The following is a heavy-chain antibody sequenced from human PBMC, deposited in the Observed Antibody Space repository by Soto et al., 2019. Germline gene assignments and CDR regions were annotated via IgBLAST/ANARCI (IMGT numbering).Heavy chain of an antibody. CDR3: ARGRWSGGFHIDW. J-gene: IGHJ4*02. V-gene: IGHV3-30*04. D-gene: IGHD3-10*01. CDR1: GFMFSDYA. CDR2: VSYDGSTE. Sequence: QVQLVESGGGVVQPGRSLRLSCAASGFMFSDYAMNWVRQAPGKGPEWVSIVSYDGSTEHYADSVKGRFTISRDNSKNTVYLRMVSLRPEDTALYSSARGRWSGGFHIDWWGRGTVVNASS.